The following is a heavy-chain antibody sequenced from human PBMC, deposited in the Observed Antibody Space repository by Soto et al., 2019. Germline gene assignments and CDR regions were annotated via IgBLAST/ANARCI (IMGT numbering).Heavy chain of an antibody. Sequence: QVQLQESGPGLVKPSETLSLTCTVSGGSISSYYWSWIRQPPGKGLEWIGYIYYSGSTNYNPSLKSRVTISVDTSKNQCSLKLSSVTAADTAVYYCAREGYSSTYYYYGMDVWGQGTTVTVSS. V-gene: IGHV4-59*01. D-gene: IGHD6-13*01. J-gene: IGHJ6*02. CDR1: GGSISSYY. CDR3: AREGYSSTYYYYGMDV. CDR2: IYYSGST.